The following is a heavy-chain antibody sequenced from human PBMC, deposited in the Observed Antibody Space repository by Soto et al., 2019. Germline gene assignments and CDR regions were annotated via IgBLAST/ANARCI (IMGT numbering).Heavy chain of an antibody. D-gene: IGHD6-19*01. CDR2: ISGSGGST. Sequence: GGSLRLSCASSGVTFSSYAMSWVRQAPGKGLEWVSAISGSGGSTYYADSVKGRFTISRDNSKNTLYLQMNSLRAEDTAVYYCAKASRYSSGWSDAFDIWGQGTMVTVSS. CDR3: AKASRYSSGWSDAFDI. J-gene: IGHJ3*02. V-gene: IGHV3-23*01. CDR1: GVTFSSYA.